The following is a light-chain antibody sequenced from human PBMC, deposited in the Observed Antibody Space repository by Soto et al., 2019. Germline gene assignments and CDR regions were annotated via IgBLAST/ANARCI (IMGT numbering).Light chain of an antibody. Sequence: EIVLTQSPGTLSLSPGERATLSCRASQSVSSSYLAWYQQKPGQAPRLLIYGASSRATGIPDRFSGSGSGPDFPLTISRLEPADFAVYYCQQYGSSPLLTFGGGTKVDIK. CDR3: QQYGSSPLLT. CDR2: GAS. V-gene: IGKV3-20*01. CDR1: QSVSSSY. J-gene: IGKJ4*01.